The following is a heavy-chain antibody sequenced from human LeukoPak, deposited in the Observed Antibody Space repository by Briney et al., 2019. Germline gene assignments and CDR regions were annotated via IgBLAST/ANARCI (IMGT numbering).Heavy chain of an antibody. V-gene: IGHV3-21*01. J-gene: IGHJ4*02. CDR3: ARVPLKMGYCSGGSCFEDYFDY. CDR2: ISSSSSYI. D-gene: IGHD2-15*01. CDR1: GFTFSSYS. Sequence: GGSLRLSCAASGFTFSSYSMNWVRQAPGKGLERVSSISSSSSYIYYADSVKGRFTISRDNAKNSLYLQMNSLRAEDTAVYYCARVPLKMGYCSGGSCFEDYFDYWGQGTLVTVSS.